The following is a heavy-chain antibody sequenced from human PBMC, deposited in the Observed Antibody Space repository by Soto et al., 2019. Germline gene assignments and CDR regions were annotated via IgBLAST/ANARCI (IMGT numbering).Heavy chain of an antibody. D-gene: IGHD2-15*01. J-gene: IGHJ4*02. V-gene: IGHV1-46*01. CDR1: GYTFISNY. Sequence: QVQLVQSGAEVKKPGASVKISCKASGYTFISNYVYWVRQAPGQGLEWMGIINPRGASTSYAQKFQGRVTMTSDTSTSTVYMDLSSLTSDDTAVYYCAREVAATPYFEYWGQGALVTISS. CDR3: AREVAATPYFEY. CDR2: INPRGAST.